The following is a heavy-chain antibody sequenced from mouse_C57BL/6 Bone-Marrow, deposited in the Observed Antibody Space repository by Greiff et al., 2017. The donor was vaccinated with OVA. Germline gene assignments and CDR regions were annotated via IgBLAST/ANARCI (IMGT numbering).Heavy chain of an antibody. Sequence: EVQLVESGGGLVKPGGSLKLSCAASGFTFSDYGMHWVRQAPEKGLEWVAYISSGSSTIYYADTVKGRFTISRDNAKNTLFLQMTSLRSEDTAMYYCARRTGTDYYAMDYWGQGTSVTVSS. CDR2: ISSGSSTI. J-gene: IGHJ4*01. CDR1: GFTFSDYG. D-gene: IGHD4-1*01. CDR3: ARRTGTDYYAMDY. V-gene: IGHV5-17*01.